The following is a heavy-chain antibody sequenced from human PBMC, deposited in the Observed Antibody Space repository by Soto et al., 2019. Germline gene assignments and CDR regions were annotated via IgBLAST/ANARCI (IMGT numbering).Heavy chain of an antibody. CDR3: AREEYCSSTSCYRYYGMDV. Sequence: ASVKVSCKASGYTFTGYYMHWVRQAPGQGIEWMGWINPNSGGTNYAQKFQGWVTMTRDTSISTAYMELSRLRSDDTAVYYCAREEYCSSTSCYRYYGMDVWGQGTTVTVSS. V-gene: IGHV1-2*04. CDR1: GYTFTGYY. CDR2: INPNSGGT. D-gene: IGHD2-2*02. J-gene: IGHJ6*02.